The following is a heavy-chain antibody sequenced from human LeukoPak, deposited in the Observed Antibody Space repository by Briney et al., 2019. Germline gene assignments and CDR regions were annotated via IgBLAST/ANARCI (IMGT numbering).Heavy chain of an antibody. V-gene: IGHV4-59*01. CDR1: VGSISSYY. Sequence: PSETLSLTCTVSVGSISSYYWSWIPEPPGKGLEWIGYMYYSGRTNYNPSLKSRVTISVDTSKNQFSLKLSSVTAADTAVYYCAGRDYWGQGTLVTVSS. CDR2: MYYSGRT. CDR3: AGRDY. D-gene: IGHD1-26*01. J-gene: IGHJ4*02.